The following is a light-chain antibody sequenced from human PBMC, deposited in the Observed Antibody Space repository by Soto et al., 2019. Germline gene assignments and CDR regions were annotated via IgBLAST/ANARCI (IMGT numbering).Light chain of an antibody. V-gene: IGKV3-11*01. CDR2: DAY. CDR1: QSFRGL. J-gene: IGKJ5*01. Sequence: EVVLTQSPVTLSLSPGERATLSCRASQSFRGLLAWYQQKPGQAPRLLIYDAYNRATGIPPRFSGSGSGTDFTLTISSLEPDDSAVDYCQQRHMWPITFGQGTRLEIK. CDR3: QQRHMWPIT.